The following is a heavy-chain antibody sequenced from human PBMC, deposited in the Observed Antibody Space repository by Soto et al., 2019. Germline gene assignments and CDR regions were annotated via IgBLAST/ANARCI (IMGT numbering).Heavy chain of an antibody. Sequence: LSLTCTVSGVSISSGGYYWSWIRQHPGKGLQWIGNIYYSGSTNYNPSLKSRIIISLDTSKNQFSLKLSSVTAADTAVYFCARYRISGSWSKFDYWGQGTLVTVSS. CDR1: GVSISSGGYY. CDR2: IYYSGST. J-gene: IGHJ4*02. V-gene: IGHV4-31*03. CDR3: ARYRISGSWSKFDY. D-gene: IGHD6-13*01.